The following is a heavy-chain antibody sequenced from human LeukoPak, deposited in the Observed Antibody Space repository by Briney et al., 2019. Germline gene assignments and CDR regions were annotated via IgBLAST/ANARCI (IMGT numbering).Heavy chain of an antibody. Sequence: GGSLRLSCGASGFTLSSLWMKWVRHARGRGLVWVANIKQDGSEKKYVDSVKGRFTISRDNAKNSLYLQMNSLRAEDTAMYYCMTASRSSSWPPPTWGQGTLVTVSS. CDR1: GFTLSSLW. CDR2: IKQDGSEK. CDR3: MTASRSSSWPPPT. J-gene: IGHJ5*02. V-gene: IGHV3-7*01. D-gene: IGHD6-13*01.